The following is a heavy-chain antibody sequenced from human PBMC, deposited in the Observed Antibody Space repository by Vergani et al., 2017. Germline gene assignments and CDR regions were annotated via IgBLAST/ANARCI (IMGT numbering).Heavy chain of an antibody. D-gene: IGHD6-19*01. CDR2: IRYDGSNK. CDR3: AKDRSSSGWSFDP. CDR1: GFTFSSYG. V-gene: IGHV3-30*02. J-gene: IGHJ5*02. Sequence: QVQLVESGGGVVQPGGSLRLSCAASGFTFSSYGMHWVRQAPGKGLEWVAFIRYDGSNKYYADSVKGRFTISRDNSKNTLYLQMNSLRAEDTAVYYCAKDRSSSGWSFDPWGQGTLVTVSS.